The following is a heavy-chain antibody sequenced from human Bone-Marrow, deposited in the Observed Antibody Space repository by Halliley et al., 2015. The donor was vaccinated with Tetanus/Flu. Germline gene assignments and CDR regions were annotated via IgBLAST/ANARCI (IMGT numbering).Heavy chain of an antibody. D-gene: IGHD6-19*01. J-gene: IGHJ6*02. V-gene: IGHV3-33*01. Sequence: WYDGGKKYYADSVKGRFTISRDNSKNTLYLQMNSLRAEDTAVYYCARRGPYMPVASNSYYYGMDVWGQGTTVTVSS. CDR2: WYDGGKK. CDR3: ARRGPYMPVASNSYYYGMDV.